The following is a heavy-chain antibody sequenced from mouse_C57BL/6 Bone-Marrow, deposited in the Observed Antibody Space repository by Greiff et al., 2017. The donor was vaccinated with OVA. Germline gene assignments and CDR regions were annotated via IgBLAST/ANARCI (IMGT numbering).Heavy chain of an antibody. CDR2: IYPRDGSP. CDR1: GYTFTDHT. V-gene: IGHV1-78*01. D-gene: IGHD2-2*01. CDR3: ARGYYYAMDY. Sequence: QVQLQQSDAELVKPGASVKISCKVSGYTFTDHTLHWMKQRPDQGLEWIGYIYPRDGSPKSNEKFKGKATLTADKSSSTAYMQLNSMTSEDSAVYFCARGYYYAMDYWGKGTSVTVSS. J-gene: IGHJ4*01.